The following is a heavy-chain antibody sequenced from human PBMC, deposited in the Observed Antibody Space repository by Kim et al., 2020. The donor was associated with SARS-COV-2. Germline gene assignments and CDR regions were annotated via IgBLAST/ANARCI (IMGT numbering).Heavy chain of an antibody. CDR1: GYTFTSYG. CDR3: ARGGSFVYGSGRGAFDI. V-gene: IGHV1-18*04. Sequence: ASVKVSCKASGYTFTSYGISWVRQAPGQGLEWMGWISAYNGNTNYAQKLQGRVTMTTDTSTSTAYMELRSLRSDDTAVYYCARGGSFVYGSGRGAFDIWGQGTMVTVSS. CDR2: ISAYNGNT. J-gene: IGHJ3*02. D-gene: IGHD3-10*01.